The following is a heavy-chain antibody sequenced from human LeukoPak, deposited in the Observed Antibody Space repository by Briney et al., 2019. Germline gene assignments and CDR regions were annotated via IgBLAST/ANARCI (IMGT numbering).Heavy chain of an antibody. CDR1: GFTFSDYD. D-gene: IGHD3-22*01. J-gene: IGHJ4*02. Sequence: GGSLRLSCSASGFTFSDYDMTWVRQAPGKGLEWVSSISGLSSHIYYGDSVKGRFSISRDNAKNSLYLQMNSLGAEDTALYYCAKDGLYYDGSAHVYYFDYWGQGTLVAVSS. CDR2: ISGLSSHI. V-gene: IGHV3-21*04. CDR3: AKDGLYYDGSAHVYYFDY.